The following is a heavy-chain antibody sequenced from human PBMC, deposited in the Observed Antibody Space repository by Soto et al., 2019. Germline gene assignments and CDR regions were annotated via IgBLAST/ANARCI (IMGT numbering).Heavy chain of an antibody. V-gene: IGHV4-30-4*01. CDR3: ARDIVLVPAAMSGWDWFDP. J-gene: IGHJ5*02. CDR2: IYYSGST. CDR1: GGSISSCDYY. D-gene: IGHD2-2*01. Sequence: SETLSLTCTVSGGSISSCDYYWSWIRQPPGKGLEWIGYIYYSGSTYYNPSLKSRVTISVDTSKNQFSLKLSSVTAADTAVYYCARDIVLVPAAMSGWDWFDPWGQGTLVTVSS.